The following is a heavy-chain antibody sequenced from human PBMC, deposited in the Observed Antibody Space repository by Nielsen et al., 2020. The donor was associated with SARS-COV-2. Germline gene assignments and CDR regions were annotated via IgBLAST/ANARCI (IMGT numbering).Heavy chain of an antibody. D-gene: IGHD3-22*01. CDR3: ARDFTMIVVVITAQDYYYGMDV. V-gene: IGHV1-8*02. J-gene: IGHJ6*02. CDR2: INPYNQKT. CDR1: GYTFINYG. Sequence: ASVKVSCKASGYTFINYGIIWVRQAPGQGLEWMGWINPYNQKTNYAQKFQGRVTMTRNTSISTAYMELSSLRSEDTAVYYCARDFTMIVVVITAQDYYYGMDVWGQGTTVTVSS.